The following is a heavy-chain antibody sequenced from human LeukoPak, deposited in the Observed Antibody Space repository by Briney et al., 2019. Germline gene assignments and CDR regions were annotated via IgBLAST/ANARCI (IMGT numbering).Heavy chain of an antibody. CDR3: ASGPRITLVRGGQWYYYMDV. CDR2: ISAYNGNK. CDR1: GCTFTTYG. V-gene: IGHV1-18*01. Sequence: GASEKVSCKASGCTFTTYGITGVGQAPAQGREGMGWISAYNGNKNYAQKLQGRVTITTDTSTSTAYLDLRSLTSADTAVYYCASGPRITLVRGGQWYYYMDVWGKGTTVTISS. J-gene: IGHJ6*03. D-gene: IGHD3-10*01.